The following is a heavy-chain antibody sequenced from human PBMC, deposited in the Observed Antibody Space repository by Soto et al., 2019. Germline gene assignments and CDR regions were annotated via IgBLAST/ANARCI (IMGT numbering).Heavy chain of an antibody. CDR1: GDSISTVDYF. CDR2: IYKSATT. J-gene: IGHJ5*01. CDR3: ARGRYCLNGRCFPNWFDS. Sequence: SDTLSLTCSVSGDSISTVDYFWAWIRQPPGQALEYIGYIYKSATTYYNPSFESRVAISLDTSKSQFSLNVTSVTAADTAVYFCARGRYCLNGRCFPNWFDSWGQGTLVTVSS. V-gene: IGHV4-30-4*02. D-gene: IGHD2-15*01.